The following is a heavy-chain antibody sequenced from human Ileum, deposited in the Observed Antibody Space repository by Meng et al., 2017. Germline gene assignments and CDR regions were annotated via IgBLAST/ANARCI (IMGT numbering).Heavy chain of an antibody. J-gene: IGHJ4*02. CDR2: IHYTGST. D-gene: IGHD2-2*01. Sequence: QVQLQESGPGLVKVSQTLSLTCTVSGGSIGSAAYYWTWIRQHPAKGLEWIGYIHYTGSTSCNPSLESRTSTSIDTSNNQFSLKVTSVTAADTAVYYCARGVSAAGLFDNWGPGTLVTVSS. CDR3: ARGVSAAGLFDN. V-gene: IGHV4-31*03. CDR1: GGSIGSAAYY.